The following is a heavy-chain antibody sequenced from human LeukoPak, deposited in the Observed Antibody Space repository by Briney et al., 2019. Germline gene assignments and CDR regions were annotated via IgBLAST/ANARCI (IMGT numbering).Heavy chain of an antibody. J-gene: IGHJ4*02. V-gene: IGHV3-23*01. CDR2: IDVTTGGS. CDR3: AKVNYYQPYF. D-gene: IGHD2-2*01. CDR1: GFTLSSYA. Sequence: GGSLRLSCAPSGFTLSSYAMSWVRQAPGKGLEWVSTIDVTTGGSYYADSVKGRFTISRDTFQNTLYLQLNSLRVDDTAIYYCAKVNYYQPYFWGQGTLVTVSS.